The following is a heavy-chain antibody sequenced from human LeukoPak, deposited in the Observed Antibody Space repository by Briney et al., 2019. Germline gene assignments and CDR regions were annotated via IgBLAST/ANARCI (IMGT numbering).Heavy chain of an antibody. CDR1: GGTFSGYA. D-gene: IGHD3-10*01. J-gene: IGHJ4*02. Sequence: ASVKVSCKASGGTFSGYAISWVRQAPGQGLEWMGGIIPIFGTANYAQKFQGRVTITADESTSTAYMELSSLRSEDTAVYYCARERINYYGSGSYYSDWGQGTLVTVSS. CDR3: ARERINYYGSGSYYSD. V-gene: IGHV1-69*13. CDR2: IIPIFGTA.